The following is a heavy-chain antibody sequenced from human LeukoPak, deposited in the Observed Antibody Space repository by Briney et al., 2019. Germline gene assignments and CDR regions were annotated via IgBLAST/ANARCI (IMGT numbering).Heavy chain of an antibody. D-gene: IGHD2-2*02. CDR1: GYTFTTYG. J-gene: IGHJ6*03. V-gene: IGHV1-18*01. Sequence: ASVKVSCKASGYTFTTYGISWVRQAPGQGLEWMGWITTHSGNTYYAQKLQGRVTMTTDTSTTTVYMELRSLRSDDTAIYYCARAVYCSSTSCYNSYMDVWGKGTTVTVSS. CDR2: ITTHSGNT. CDR3: ARAVYCSSTSCYNSYMDV.